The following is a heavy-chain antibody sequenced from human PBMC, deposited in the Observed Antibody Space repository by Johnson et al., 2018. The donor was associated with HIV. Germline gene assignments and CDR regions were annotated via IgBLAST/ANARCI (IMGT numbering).Heavy chain of an antibody. CDR3: TTGQLERRSPNDAFDI. V-gene: IGHV3-20*04. J-gene: IGHJ3*02. Sequence: VQLVESGGSVVRPGGSLRLSCAASGFSFDDYGMTWVRQAPGKGLEWVSGINWNGNTRDYVDSVKGRFTISRDNAKNSLLLQMNSLKTEDTAVYYCTTGQLERRSPNDAFDIWGQGTMVTVSS. CDR2: INWNGNTR. D-gene: IGHD1-1*01. CDR1: GFSFDDYG.